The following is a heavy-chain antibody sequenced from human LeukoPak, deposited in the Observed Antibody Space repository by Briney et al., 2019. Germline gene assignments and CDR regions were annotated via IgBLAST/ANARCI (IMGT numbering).Heavy chain of an antibody. CDR1: GFTFSSYA. Sequence: GGSLRLSCAASGFTFSSYAMSWVRQAPGKGLEWVSAISGSGGSTYYADSVKGRFTISRDNAKNSLYLQMNSLRAEDTAVYYCARDSSRXLVDYFXYWGQGTLVTVSS. CDR3: ARDSSRXLVDYFXY. D-gene: IGHD3-10*01. CDR2: ISGSGGST. J-gene: IGHJ4*02. V-gene: IGHV3-23*01.